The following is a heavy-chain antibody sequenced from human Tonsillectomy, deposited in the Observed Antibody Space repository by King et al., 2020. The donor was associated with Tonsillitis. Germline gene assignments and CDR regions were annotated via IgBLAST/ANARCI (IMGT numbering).Heavy chain of an antibody. V-gene: IGHV4-34*01. CDR3: ARAAEYSSSSGRMDV. CDR1: GGSFSGYY. J-gene: IGHJ6*04. CDR2: INHSGST. Sequence: VQLQQWGAGLLKPSETLSLTCAVYGGSFSGYYWSWIRQPPGKGLEWIGEINHSGSTNYTPPLKSRVTISVDTSKNQFSLKLSSVTAADTAVYYCARAAEYSSSSGRMDVWGKGTTVTVSS. D-gene: IGHD6-6*01.